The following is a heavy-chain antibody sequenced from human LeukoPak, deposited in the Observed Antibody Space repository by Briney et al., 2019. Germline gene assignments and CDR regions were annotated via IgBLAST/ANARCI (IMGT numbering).Heavy chain of an antibody. D-gene: IGHD3-3*01. Sequence: SETLSLTCTVSGGSLNAYYWSWIRQTPRKGLEWIGHTYYSGNTNYNPSLKSRVSISIHTSKKQFSLDLNSVTAADTAVYYCARVLGLMEWLFDPWGQGILVTVSS. J-gene: IGHJ5*02. V-gene: IGHV4-59*01. CDR1: GGSLNAYY. CDR3: ARVLGLMEWLFDP. CDR2: TYYSGNT.